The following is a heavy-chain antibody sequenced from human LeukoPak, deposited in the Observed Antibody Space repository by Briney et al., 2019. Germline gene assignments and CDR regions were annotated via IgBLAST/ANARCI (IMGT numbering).Heavy chain of an antibody. Sequence: GGSLRLSCSASGFSFTSYAMNWVRQAPGKGLEWVSSITTGSSYIYYADSVRGRFSASRDNAQNSLYLEMNSLRAEDTAVYFCARVEATTARSYYYYYMDVWGRGTTVTVSS. J-gene: IGHJ6*03. CDR1: GFSFTSYA. V-gene: IGHV3-21*06. D-gene: IGHD1-1*01. CDR3: ARVEATTARSYYYYYMDV. CDR2: ITTGSSYI.